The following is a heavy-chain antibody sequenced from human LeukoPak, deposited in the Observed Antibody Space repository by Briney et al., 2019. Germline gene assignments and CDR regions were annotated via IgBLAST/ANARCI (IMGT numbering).Heavy chain of an antibody. V-gene: IGHV1-18*01. Sequence: ASVKVSCKASGYTFTSYGISWVRQAPGQGLEWMGWISAYNGNTNYAQKLQGRVTMTTDTSTSTAYMEPRSLGSDDTAVYYCARDSIAAAGIFYYGMDVWGQGTTVTVSS. CDR3: ARDSIAAAGIFYYGMDV. CDR1: GYTFTSYG. D-gene: IGHD6-13*01. J-gene: IGHJ6*02. CDR2: ISAYNGNT.